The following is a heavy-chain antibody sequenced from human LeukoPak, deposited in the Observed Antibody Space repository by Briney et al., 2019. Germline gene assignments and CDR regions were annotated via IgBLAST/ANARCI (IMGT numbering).Heavy chain of an antibody. Sequence: GASVKVSCKASGYTFTGYYMHWVRQAPGQGLEWMGWINPNSGGTNYAQKFRGRVTMTRDTSISTAYMELRSLRSDDTAVYYCARWSDLVGATSDYWGQGTLVTVSS. J-gene: IGHJ4*02. V-gene: IGHV1-2*02. CDR3: ARWSDLVGATSDY. CDR2: INPNSGGT. D-gene: IGHD1-26*01. CDR1: GYTFTGYY.